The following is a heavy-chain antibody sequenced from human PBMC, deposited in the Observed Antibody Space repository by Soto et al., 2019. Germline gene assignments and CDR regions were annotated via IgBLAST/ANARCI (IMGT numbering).Heavy chain of an antibody. CDR1: GGTFSSYA. J-gene: IGHJ5*02. Sequence: SVKVSWKASGGTFSSYAISWVRQAPGQGLEWMGGIIPIFGTANYAQKFQGRVTITADKSTSTAYMELSSLRSEDTAVYYCARESMITFGGPLNWFDPWGQGTLVTVSS. CDR3: ARESMITFGGPLNWFDP. V-gene: IGHV1-69*06. D-gene: IGHD3-16*01. CDR2: IIPIFGTA.